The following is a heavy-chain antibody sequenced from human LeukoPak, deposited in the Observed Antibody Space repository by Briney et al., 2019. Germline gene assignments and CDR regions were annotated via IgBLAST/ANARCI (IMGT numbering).Heavy chain of an antibody. CDR1: GGSISSSSYY. CDR3: ARVSAECSGGSCYPYMDV. CDR2: IYYSGST. Sequence: SETLSLTCTVSGGSISSSSYYWGWIRQPPGKGLEWIGSIYYSGSTYYNPSLKSRVTISVDTSKNQFSLKLSSVTAADTAVYYCARVSAECSGGSCYPYMDVWGKGTTVTVSS. J-gene: IGHJ6*03. D-gene: IGHD2-15*01. V-gene: IGHV4-39*07.